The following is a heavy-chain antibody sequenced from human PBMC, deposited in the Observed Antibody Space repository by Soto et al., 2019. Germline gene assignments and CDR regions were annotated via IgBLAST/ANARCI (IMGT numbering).Heavy chain of an antibody. D-gene: IGHD3-22*01. V-gene: IGHV1-69*01. J-gene: IGHJ6*02. Sequence: QVQLVQSGAEVKKPGSSVKVSCKASGGTFRSYSISWVRQAPGQGLEWMGGIIPIFDITNYAQKFQGRVTIPADESTSTAYMELSRLGSDDTAVYYCARPDEGGYSSNHHYYYALDVWGQGTTVTV. CDR3: ARPDEGGYSSNHHYYYALDV. CDR2: IIPIFDIT. CDR1: GGTFRSYS.